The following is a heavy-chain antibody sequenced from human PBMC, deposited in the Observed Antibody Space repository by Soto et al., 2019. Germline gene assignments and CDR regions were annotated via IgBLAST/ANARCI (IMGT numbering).Heavy chain of an antibody. V-gene: IGHV3-74*01. Sequence: GGSLRLSCAASGFTFSSYWMHWVRQAPGKGLVWVSRINSDGSTISYADSVKGRFTISRDNAKNTLYLQMNSLRAEDTAVYYCARDPSYSTGWLLDYWGKGTLVTVSS. D-gene: IGHD6-19*01. CDR2: INSDGSTI. J-gene: IGHJ4*02. CDR3: ARDPSYSTGWLLDY. CDR1: GFTFSSYW.